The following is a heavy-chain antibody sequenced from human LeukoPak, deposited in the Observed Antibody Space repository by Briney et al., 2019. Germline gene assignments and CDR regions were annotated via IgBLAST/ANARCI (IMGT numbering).Heavy chain of an antibody. Sequence: PSETLSLTCAVYGGSFSGYYWSWIRQPPGKGLEWIGEINHSGSTNYNPSLKSRVTISVDTSKNQFSLKLSSVTAADTAVYYCARYRYTQYYYYMDVWGKGTTVTVSS. D-gene: IGHD1-1*01. CDR3: ARYRYTQYYYYMDV. CDR2: INHSGST. V-gene: IGHV4-34*01. CDR1: GGSFSGYY. J-gene: IGHJ6*03.